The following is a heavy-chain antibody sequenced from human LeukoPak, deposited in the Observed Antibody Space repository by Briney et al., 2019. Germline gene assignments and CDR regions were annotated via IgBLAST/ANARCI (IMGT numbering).Heavy chain of an antibody. Sequence: GGSLRLSCAASGIPISDYYMTWIRQAPGKGLEWVSYISAISSTIYYADSVKGRFTISRDNAKKSLYLQMNSLGADDTAVYYCAELGITMIGGVWGKGTTVTISS. D-gene: IGHD3-10*02. J-gene: IGHJ6*04. V-gene: IGHV3-11*01. CDR1: GIPISDYY. CDR2: ISAISSTI. CDR3: AELGITMIGGV.